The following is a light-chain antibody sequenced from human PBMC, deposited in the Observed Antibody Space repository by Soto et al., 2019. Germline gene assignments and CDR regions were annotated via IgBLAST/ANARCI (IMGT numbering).Light chain of an antibody. CDR1: SSDVGNYNY. V-gene: IGLV2-14*01. Sequence: QSALTQPASVSGSPGQSITISCTGTSSDVGNYNYVSWYQQHPGKAPKLMIYEVSNRPSGVSNRFSGSKSGNTASLTISGPQAEDEADYYCSSYTSSSTLVFGTGTKVTVL. CDR3: SSYTSSSTLV. J-gene: IGLJ1*01. CDR2: EVS.